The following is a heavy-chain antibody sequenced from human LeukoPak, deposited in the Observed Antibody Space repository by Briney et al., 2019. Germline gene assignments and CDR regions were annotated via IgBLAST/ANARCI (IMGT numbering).Heavy chain of an antibody. CDR2: INPNSGGT. CDR3: ARDSGNYQEALYVY. Sequence: ASVKVSCKASGYTFTGYYMHWVRQAPGQGLEWMGWINPNSGGTNYAQKFQGRVTMTRDTSISTAYMELSRLRSDDTAVYYCARDSGNYQEALYVYWGQGTLVTVSS. CDR1: GYTFTGYY. D-gene: IGHD1-26*01. J-gene: IGHJ4*02. V-gene: IGHV1-2*02.